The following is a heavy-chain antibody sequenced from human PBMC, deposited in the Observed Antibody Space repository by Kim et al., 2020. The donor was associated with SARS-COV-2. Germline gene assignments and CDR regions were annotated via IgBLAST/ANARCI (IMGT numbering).Heavy chain of an antibody. Sequence: GGSLRLSCAASGFTFSSYAMSWVRQAPGKGLEWVSAISGSGGSTYYADSVKGRFTISRDNSKNTLYLQMNSLRAEDTAVYYCATSNPPFTIFGVGAYFDYWGQGTLVTVSS. D-gene: IGHD3-3*01. V-gene: IGHV3-23*01. J-gene: IGHJ4*02. CDR1: GFTFSSYA. CDR3: ATSNPPFTIFGVGAYFDY. CDR2: ISGSGGST.